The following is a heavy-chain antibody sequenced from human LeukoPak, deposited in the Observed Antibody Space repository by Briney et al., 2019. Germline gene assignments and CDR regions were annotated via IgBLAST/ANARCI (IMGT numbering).Heavy chain of an antibody. V-gene: IGHV3-7*01. CDR2: IKQDGSEK. CDR1: GFTFSSYW. J-gene: IGHJ5*02. Sequence: GGSLRLSCGASGFTFSSYWMSWVRQAPGKGLEWVANIKQDGSEKYYVDSVKGRFTISRDNAKNSLYLQMNSLRAEDTAVYYCARVGSGSYFWFDPWGQGTLVTVSS. CDR3: ARVGSGSYFWFDP. D-gene: IGHD1-26*01.